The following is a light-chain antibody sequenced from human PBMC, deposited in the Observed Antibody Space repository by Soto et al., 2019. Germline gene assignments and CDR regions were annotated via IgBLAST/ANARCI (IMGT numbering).Light chain of an antibody. V-gene: IGKV3-20*01. Sequence: EIVLTQSPGTLSLSPGERATLSCRASQSVSSSYLAWYQQKPGQAPRLVIYGASSRAIGIPDRFSGSGSGTDFTLTISRLEPEDFAVYYCQQYGSSPLTFGPGTKVDIK. CDR2: GAS. CDR3: QQYGSSPLT. J-gene: IGKJ3*01. CDR1: QSVSSSY.